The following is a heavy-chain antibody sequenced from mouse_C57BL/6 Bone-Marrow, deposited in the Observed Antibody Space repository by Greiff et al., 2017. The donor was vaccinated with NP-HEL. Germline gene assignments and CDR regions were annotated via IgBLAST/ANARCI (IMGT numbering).Heavy chain of an antibody. V-gene: IGHV1-26*01. D-gene: IGHD1-1*01. J-gene: IGHJ2*01. Sequence: VQLQQSGPELVRSGASVKISCKASGYTFTDYYMNWVKQSHGKSLEWIGDINPNNGGTSYNQKFKGKATLTVDKSSSTAYMELRSLTSEDSAVYYCARGSNPYYFDYWGQGTTLTVSS. CDR3: ARGSNPYYFDY. CDR1: GYTFTDYY. CDR2: INPNNGGT.